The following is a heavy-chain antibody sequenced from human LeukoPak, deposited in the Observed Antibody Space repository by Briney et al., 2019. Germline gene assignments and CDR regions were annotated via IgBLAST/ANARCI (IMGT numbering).Heavy chain of an antibody. D-gene: IGHD6-13*01. CDR2: INSDGSNT. CDR3: ARDSSSSWYRGYYYYYYMDV. J-gene: IGHJ6*03. CDR1: GFTFSSYW. Sequence: GGSLRLSCAASGFTFSSYWMHWVRHAPGKGLVWVSRINSDGSNTSYADSVKGRFTIPRDNAKNTLYLQMNSLRAEDTAVYYCARDSSSSWYRGYYYYYYMDVWGKGTTVTISS. V-gene: IGHV3-74*01.